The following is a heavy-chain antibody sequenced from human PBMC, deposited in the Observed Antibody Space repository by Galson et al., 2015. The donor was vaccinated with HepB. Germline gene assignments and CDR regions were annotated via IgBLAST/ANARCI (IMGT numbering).Heavy chain of an antibody. Sequence: QSGAEVKKPGESLRISCKGSGYSFTSYWISWVRQMPGKGLEWMGRIDPSDSYTNYSPSFQGHVTISADKSISTAYLQWSSLKASDTAMYYCARLRATPDADYYDSSGYGTPVPYWGQGTLVTVSS. CDR1: GYSFTSYW. D-gene: IGHD3-22*01. J-gene: IGHJ4*02. CDR2: IDPSDSYT. CDR3: ARLRATPDADYYDSSGYGTPVPY. V-gene: IGHV5-10-1*01.